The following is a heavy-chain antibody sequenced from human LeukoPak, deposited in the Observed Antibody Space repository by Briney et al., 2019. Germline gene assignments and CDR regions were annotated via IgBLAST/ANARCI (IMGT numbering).Heavy chain of an antibody. V-gene: IGHV3-7*01. J-gene: IGHJ4*02. CDR2: IKYDGSEI. D-gene: IGHD6-13*01. Sequence: GGSLRLSCAASGFTLSSYWMSWVRQAPGKRLEWVANIKYDGSEIDYVDSVKGRFTISRDNAKNSLYLQMNSLRAEDTAVYYCARDIAAPGLFFDYWGQGTLVTVSS. CDR1: GFTLSSYW. CDR3: ARDIAAPGLFFDY.